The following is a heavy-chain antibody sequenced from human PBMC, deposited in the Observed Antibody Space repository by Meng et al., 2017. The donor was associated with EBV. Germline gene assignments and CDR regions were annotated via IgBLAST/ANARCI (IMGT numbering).Heavy chain of an antibody. J-gene: IGHJ4*02. V-gene: IGHV1-69*06. CDR2: IIPIFGTA. Sequence: VQFWGEVKKPGSSVKVSCKASGGTFSSYAISWGRQAPGQGLEWMGGIIPIFGTANYAQKFQGRVTITADKSTSTAYMELSSLRSEDTAVYYCARAEIAAAGRLDYWGQGTLVTVSS. CDR3: ARAEIAAAGRLDY. CDR1: GGTFSSYA. D-gene: IGHD6-13*01.